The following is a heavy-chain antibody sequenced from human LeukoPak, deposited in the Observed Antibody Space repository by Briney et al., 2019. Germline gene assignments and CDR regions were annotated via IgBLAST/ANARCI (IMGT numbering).Heavy chain of an antibody. CDR1: AYIFTGYY. CDR2: IDPNNGDT. CDR3: ARRSRNGLDAFDI. J-gene: IGHJ3*02. Sequence: ASVKVSCKASAYIFTGYYLHWVRQAPGQGPEWVGWIDPNNGDTEYAQEFQGRVTMTRVRSISTAYMELSRLTSDDTAVYYCARRSRNGLDAFDIWGQGTMVTVSS. V-gene: IGHV1-2*02. D-gene: IGHD2-8*01.